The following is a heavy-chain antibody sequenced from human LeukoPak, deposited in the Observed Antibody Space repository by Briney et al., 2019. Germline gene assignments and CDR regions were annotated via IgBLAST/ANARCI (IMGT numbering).Heavy chain of an antibody. CDR2: VSGSGGST. J-gene: IGHJ4*02. CDR1: GFTFSSYG. V-gene: IGHV3-23*01. Sequence: GGSLRLSCAASGFTFSSYGMSWVRQAPGKGLEWVSAVSGSGGSTYYADSVKGRSTISRDNSKNTLYLQMNSLRAEDTAVYYCAKENTKTPIRPGEATVTKGYFDYWGQGTLVTVSS. D-gene: IGHD4-17*01. CDR3: AKENTKTPIRPGEATVTKGYFDY.